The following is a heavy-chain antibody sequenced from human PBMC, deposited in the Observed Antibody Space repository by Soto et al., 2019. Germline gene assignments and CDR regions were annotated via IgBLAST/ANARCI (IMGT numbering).Heavy chain of an antibody. Sequence: QVQLVESGGGVVQPGRSLRLSCAASGFTFSSYGMHWVRQAPGKGLAWVAVISYDGSNKYYADSVKGRFTISRDNSKNTLYLQMNSLRAEDTAVYYCAKDRRIVGARDYYYYYGMDVWGQGTTVTVSS. CDR1: GFTFSSYG. CDR3: AKDRRIVGARDYYYYYGMDV. J-gene: IGHJ6*02. V-gene: IGHV3-30*18. D-gene: IGHD1-26*01. CDR2: ISYDGSNK.